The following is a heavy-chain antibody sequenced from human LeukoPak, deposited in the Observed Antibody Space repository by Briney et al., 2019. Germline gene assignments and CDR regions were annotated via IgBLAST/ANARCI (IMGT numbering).Heavy chain of an antibody. V-gene: IGHV5-51*01. Sequence: TGESLKISCKGSGYSFTSYWIGWVRQMPGKXLEWMGIIYPGDSDTRYSPSFQGQVTLSADKSISTAFLQWSSLKASDTAMYYCARQDERLQLGYWGQGTLVTVSS. CDR1: GYSFTSYW. D-gene: IGHD5-24*01. J-gene: IGHJ4*02. CDR2: IYPGDSDT. CDR3: ARQDERLQLGY.